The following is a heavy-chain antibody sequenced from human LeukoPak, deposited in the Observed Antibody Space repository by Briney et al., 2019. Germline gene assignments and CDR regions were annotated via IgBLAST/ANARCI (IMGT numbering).Heavy chain of an antibody. V-gene: IGHV3-21*01. CDR2: ISSSSSYI. J-gene: IGHJ4*02. Sequence: GGSLRLSCAASGFTFSSYGMHWVRQAPGKGLEWVSSISSSSSYIYYADSVKGRFTISRDNAKNSLYLQMNSLRAEDTAVYYCASTIGRWRFDYWGQGTLVTVSS. CDR3: ASTIGRWRFDY. CDR1: GFTFSSYG. D-gene: IGHD3-3*01.